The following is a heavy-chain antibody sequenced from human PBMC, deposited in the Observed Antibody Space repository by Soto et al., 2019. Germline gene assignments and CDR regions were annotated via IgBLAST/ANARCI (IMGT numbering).Heavy chain of an antibody. CDR1: GGSISSGGYY. CDR3: AREVGAPPDAFDI. V-gene: IGHV4-31*03. CDR2: IYYSGST. Sequence: QVQLQESGPGLVKPSQTLSLTCTVSGGSISSGGYYWSWIRQHPGKGLEWIGYIYYSGSTYYNPSLKSRVTISVDTSKNQFSPKLSSVTAADTAVYYCAREVGAPPDAFDIWGQGTMVTVSS. J-gene: IGHJ3*02.